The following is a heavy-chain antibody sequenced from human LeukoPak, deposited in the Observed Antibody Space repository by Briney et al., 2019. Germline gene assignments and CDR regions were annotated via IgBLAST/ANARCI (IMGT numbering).Heavy chain of an antibody. CDR2: IKSETNGGTA. V-gene: IGHV3-15*07. D-gene: IGHD2-15*01. J-gene: IGHJ4*02. CDR1: SLTFSNAW. CDR3: TTNPGSWGDF. Sequence: PGGSLRLSCAVSSLTFSNAWMNWVRQAPGKGLEWVAHIKSETNGGTADYAAAVEGRFTISRDDSKNTLYLQMNSLKIEDTAVYFCTTNPGSWGDFWGQGSLVTVSS.